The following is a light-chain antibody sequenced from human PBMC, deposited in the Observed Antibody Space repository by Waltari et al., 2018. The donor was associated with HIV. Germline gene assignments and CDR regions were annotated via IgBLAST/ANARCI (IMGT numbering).Light chain of an antibody. J-gene: IGLJ1*01. Sequence: SALTQPPSASGSPGQSVTISCTGTISDVGIYDYVSWYQLHPGQAPKLIIFEVNKRPSGVPARFFGSKSGSAASLTVSGLQAEDEADYYCCSYAGGNNFVFGTGTKVTVL. CDR2: EVN. V-gene: IGLV2-8*01. CDR1: ISDVGIYDY. CDR3: CSYAGGNNFV.